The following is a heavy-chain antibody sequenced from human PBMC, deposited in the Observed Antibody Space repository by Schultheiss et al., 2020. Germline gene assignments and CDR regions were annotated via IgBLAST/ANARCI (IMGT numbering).Heavy chain of an antibody. CDR3: ARLGDIWGTYWYFDY. J-gene: IGHJ4*02. CDR2: IYPADSDT. CDR1: GYSFTSYW. V-gene: IGHV5-51*01. D-gene: IGHD3-16*01. Sequence: GGSLRLSCKGSGYSFTSYWIGWVRQMPGKGLEWMGIIYPADSDTTYSPSFQGQVTLSADKSINTAYLQWVSLKASDTAMYYCARLGDIWGTYWYFDYWGQGTLVTVSS.